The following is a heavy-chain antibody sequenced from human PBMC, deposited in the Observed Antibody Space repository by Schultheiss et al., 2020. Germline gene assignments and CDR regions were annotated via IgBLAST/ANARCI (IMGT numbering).Heavy chain of an antibody. J-gene: IGHJ5*02. CDR1: GGSFSGYY. CDR2: INHSGST. V-gene: IGHV4-34*01. D-gene: IGHD6-13*01. CDR3: ARGAISSSWYRSWFDP. Sequence: SETLSLTCAVYGGSFSGYYWSWIRQPPGRGLEWIGEINHSGSTNYNPSLKSRVTISVDTSKNQFSLKLSSVTAADTAVYYCARGAISSSWYRSWFDPWGQGSL.